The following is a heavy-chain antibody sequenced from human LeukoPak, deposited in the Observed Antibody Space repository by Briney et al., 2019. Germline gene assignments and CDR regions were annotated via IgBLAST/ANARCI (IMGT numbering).Heavy chain of an antibody. Sequence: GGSLRLSCTASGFTFGDYAMSWVRQAPGKGLEWVGFIRSKAYGGTTEYAASVKGRFTISRDDSKSIAYLQMNSLKTEDTAVYYCTTSLGYYGSGSYWGYYFDYWGQGTLVTVSS. V-gene: IGHV3-49*04. J-gene: IGHJ4*02. CDR1: GFTFGDYA. D-gene: IGHD3-10*01. CDR3: TTSLGYYGSGSYWGYYFDY. CDR2: IRSKAYGGTT.